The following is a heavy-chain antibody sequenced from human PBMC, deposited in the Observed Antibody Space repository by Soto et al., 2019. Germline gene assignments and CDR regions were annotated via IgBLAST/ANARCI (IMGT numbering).Heavy chain of an antibody. Sequence: QVQLVESGGGLVKPGGSLRLSCAASGFTFSDYYMSWIRQAPGKGLEWVSYISSSSSYTNYADSVKGRFTISRDNAKNSLYLQMNSLRAEDTAVYYCARVVLVGATTLWFDPWGQGTLVTVSS. V-gene: IGHV3-11*06. CDR3: ARVVLVGATTLWFDP. CDR1: GFTFSDYY. CDR2: ISSSSSYT. J-gene: IGHJ5*02. D-gene: IGHD1-26*01.